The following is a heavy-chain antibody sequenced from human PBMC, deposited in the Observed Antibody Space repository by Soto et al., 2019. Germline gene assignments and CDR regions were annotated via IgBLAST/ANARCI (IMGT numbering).Heavy chain of an antibody. CDR1: GFSLSKARMG. D-gene: IGHD1-7*01. CDR3: ARALREELPIYYFDS. V-gene: IGHV2-26*01. J-gene: IGHJ4*01. Sequence: QVTLKESGPVLVKPTETLTLTCTVSGFSLSKARMGVSWIRQPPGKALEWLAHIFWNDERSYNTSLKSRLTISRDTSKSQVVLTMTNVDPVDTGTYFCARALREELPIYYFDSWGHGTLVTVSS. CDR2: IFWNDER.